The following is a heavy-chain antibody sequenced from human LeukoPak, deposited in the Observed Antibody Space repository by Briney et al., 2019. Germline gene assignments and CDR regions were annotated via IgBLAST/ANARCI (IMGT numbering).Heavy chain of an antibody. Sequence: SETLSLTCTVSGGSISSGGYYWSWIRQPPGKGLEWIGYIYHSGSTYYNPSLKSRVTISVDRSKNQFSLKLSSVTAADTAVYYCARDGRPGIAAAGTSGFDYWGQGTLVTVSS. V-gene: IGHV4-30-2*01. J-gene: IGHJ4*02. CDR2: IYHSGST. CDR1: GGSISSGGYY. CDR3: ARDGRPGIAAAGTSGFDY. D-gene: IGHD6-13*01.